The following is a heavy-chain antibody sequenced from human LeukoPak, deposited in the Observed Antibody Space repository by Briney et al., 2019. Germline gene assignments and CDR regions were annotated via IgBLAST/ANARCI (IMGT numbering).Heavy chain of an antibody. J-gene: IGHJ6*02. D-gene: IGHD6-25*01. CDR2: ISYDGSNK. Sequence: PGGSLRLSCAASGFTFSSYAMNWVRQAPGKGLEWVAVISYDGSNKYYADSMKGRFTISRDNSKNTLYLQMNSLRAEDTAVYYCARDYSSGYYYYYGMDVWGQGTTVTVSS. CDR1: GFTFSSYA. CDR3: ARDYSSGYYYYYGMDV. V-gene: IGHV3-30*04.